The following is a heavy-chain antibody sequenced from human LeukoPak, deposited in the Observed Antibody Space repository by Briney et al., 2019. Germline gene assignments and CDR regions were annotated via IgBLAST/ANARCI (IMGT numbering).Heavy chain of an antibody. V-gene: IGHV3-33*01. Sequence: GGSLRLSCAASGFTFSSYGMHWVRQAPGKGLEWVAVIWYDGSNKYYADSVKGRFTISRDNSKNTLYLQMNSLRAEDTAVYYCARVYYGDYGALDYWGQGTLVTVSS. J-gene: IGHJ4*02. CDR1: GFTFSSYG. D-gene: IGHD4-17*01. CDR3: ARVYYGDYGALDY. CDR2: IWYDGSNK.